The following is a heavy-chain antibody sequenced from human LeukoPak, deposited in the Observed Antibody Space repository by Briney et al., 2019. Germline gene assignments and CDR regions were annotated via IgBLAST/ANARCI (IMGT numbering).Heavy chain of an antibody. Sequence: GGSLRLSCAASGFTFSSYGMHWVCQAPGKGLEWVAFIRYDGSNKYYADSVKGRFTISRDNSKNTLYLQMNSLRAEDTAVYYCAKDSGIYYYYYYMDVWGKGTTVTVSS. CDR2: IRYDGSNK. V-gene: IGHV3-30*02. CDR1: GFTFSSYG. CDR3: AKDSGIYYYYYYMDV. J-gene: IGHJ6*03.